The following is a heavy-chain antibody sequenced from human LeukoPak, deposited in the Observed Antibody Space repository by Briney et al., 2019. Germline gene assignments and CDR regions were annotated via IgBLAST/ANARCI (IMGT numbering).Heavy chain of an antibody. Sequence: GGSLRLSCAASGFTFSSYWMSWVRQAPGKGLEWVANIKEDGSKKSHVDSLKGRFTISRDNAKNSLYLQMDSLRAEDTAVYYCALGGWDYAPQSSSDFDYWGQGTLVTVSS. V-gene: IGHV3-7*01. CDR1: GFTFSSYW. D-gene: IGHD4-17*01. CDR2: IKEDGSKK. CDR3: ALGGWDYAPQSSSDFDY. J-gene: IGHJ4*02.